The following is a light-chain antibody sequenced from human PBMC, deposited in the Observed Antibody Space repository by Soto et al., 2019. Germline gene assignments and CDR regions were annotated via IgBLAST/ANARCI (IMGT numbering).Light chain of an antibody. Sequence: QSVLTQPPSVSGAPGQRVTISCTGSSSNIGAGYDVPWYQQLPGTAPKLLIYGNSNRPSGVPDRFSGSKSGTSASLAITGLQAEDEADYYCQSYDSSLSGPLFGGGTKVTVL. CDR2: GNS. CDR3: QSYDSSLSGPL. J-gene: IGLJ2*01. V-gene: IGLV1-40*01. CDR1: SSNIGAGYD.